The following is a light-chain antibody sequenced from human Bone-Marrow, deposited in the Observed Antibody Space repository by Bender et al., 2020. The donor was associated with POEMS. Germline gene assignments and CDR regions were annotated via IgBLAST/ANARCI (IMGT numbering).Light chain of an antibody. CDR1: NIGSKS. J-gene: IGLJ2*01. Sequence: SYVLTPPPSVSVAPGQTARITCGGNNIGSKSVHWYQQKPGQAPVLVVYDDSGRPSGIPERFSGSNSGNTATLTITRVEAGDEADYYCQVWDSSGALFGGGTKLTVL. V-gene: IGLV3-21*02. CDR2: DDS. CDR3: QVWDSSGAL.